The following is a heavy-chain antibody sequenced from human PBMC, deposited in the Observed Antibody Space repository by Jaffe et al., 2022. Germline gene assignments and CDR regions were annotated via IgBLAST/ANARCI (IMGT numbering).Heavy chain of an antibody. CDR3: ARDLRSGIAVAGTRGWYYYYYYMDV. J-gene: IGHJ6*03. D-gene: IGHD6-19*01. CDR1: GDSVSSNSAA. CDR2: TYYRSKWYN. V-gene: IGHV6-1*01. Sequence: QVQLQQSGPGLVKPSQTLSLTCAISGDSVSSNSAAWNWIRQSPSRGLEWLGRTYYRSKWYNDYAVSVKSRITINPDTSKNQFSLQLNSVTPEDTAVYYCARDLRSGIAVAGTRGWYYYYYYMDVWGKGTTVTVSS.